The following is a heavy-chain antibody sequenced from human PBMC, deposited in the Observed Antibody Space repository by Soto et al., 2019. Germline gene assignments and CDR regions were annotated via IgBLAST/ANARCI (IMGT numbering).Heavy chain of an antibody. CDR2: ISSSSSYI. CDR1: GFTFSSYS. Sequence: GGSLRLSCAASGFTFSSYSMNWVRQAPGKGLEWVSSISSSSSYIYYADSVKGRFTISRDNSKNTLYLQMNSLRAEDTAVYYCARGHLMVYAISVYYYYGMDVWGQGTTVTVSS. CDR3: ARGHLMVYAISVYYYYGMDV. V-gene: IGHV3-21*01. J-gene: IGHJ6*02. D-gene: IGHD2-8*01.